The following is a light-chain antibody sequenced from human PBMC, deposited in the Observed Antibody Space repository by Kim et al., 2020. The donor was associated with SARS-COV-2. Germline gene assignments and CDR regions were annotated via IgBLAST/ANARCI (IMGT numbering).Light chain of an antibody. J-gene: IGKJ1*01. V-gene: IGKV3-15*01. Sequence: SLGEGAPLASSASRSVGGDLAWYQQKTGQTPSLLIYGASARHVGIPDRFSGSGSGTEFALTVSSLQSEDFAVYYCQQYKTWSGAFGPGTKVDIK. CDR3: QQYKTWSGA. CDR1: RSVGGD. CDR2: GAS.